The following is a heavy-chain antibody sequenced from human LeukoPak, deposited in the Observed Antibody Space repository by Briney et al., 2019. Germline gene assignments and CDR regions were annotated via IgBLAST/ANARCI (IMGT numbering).Heavy chain of an antibody. J-gene: IGHJ4*02. D-gene: IGHD5-18*01. CDR1: GGTFSSYA. CDR3: ASNVGYSYRYDY. Sequence: SVKVSCKASGGTFSSYAISWVRQAPGQGLEWMGGIIPIFGTANYAQKFQGRVTTPTDESTSTAYMELSSLRSEDTAVYYCASNVGYSYRYDYWGQGTLVTVSS. V-gene: IGHV1-69*05. CDR2: IIPIFGTA.